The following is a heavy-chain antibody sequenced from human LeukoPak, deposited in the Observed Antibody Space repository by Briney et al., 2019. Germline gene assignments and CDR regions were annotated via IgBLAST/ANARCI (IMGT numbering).Heavy chain of an antibody. CDR3: AKEPREYCSSTSCPNWFDS. CDR2: ISASGGTT. D-gene: IGHD2-2*01. CDR1: GFTFNNYA. Sequence: GGSLRLSCAASGFTFNNYAMSWVRQAPGKGLEWVSAISASGGTTYYADSVKGRFTISRDSSENTLFLQMNSLRAEDTAVYYCAKEPREYCSSTSCPNWFDSWGQGTLVTVSS. J-gene: IGHJ5*01. V-gene: IGHV3-23*01.